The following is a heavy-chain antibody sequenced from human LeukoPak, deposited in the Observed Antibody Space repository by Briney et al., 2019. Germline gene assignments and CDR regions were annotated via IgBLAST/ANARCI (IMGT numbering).Heavy chain of an antibody. V-gene: IGHV3-30-3*01. D-gene: IGHD3-3*01. CDR2: ISYDGSNK. CDR3: TRVPAKANYDFWSGYDYYYYMDV. J-gene: IGHJ6*03. CDR1: GFTFSSYA. Sequence: GGSLRLSCAASGFTFSSYAMHWVRQAPGKGLEWVAVISYDGSNKYYADSVKGRFTISRDNSKNTLYLQMNSLKTEDTAVYYCTRVPAKANYDFWSGYDYYYYMDVWGKGTTVTVSS.